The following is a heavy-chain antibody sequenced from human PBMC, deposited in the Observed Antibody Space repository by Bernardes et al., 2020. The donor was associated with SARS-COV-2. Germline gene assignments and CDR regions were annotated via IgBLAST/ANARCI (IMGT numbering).Heavy chain of an antibody. J-gene: IGHJ5*02. Sequence: TLYLTCTVSGGSMSSCGHSWHWLLQPPGKGLEWICYIYPGGTTYYNPSLRSRVSMSVDRSNNQFSLKLTSVTAADTAVYYCVRRGGTYYDSSNLNWFDPWGQGALVTVSA. V-gene: IGHV4-30-2*01. D-gene: IGHD3-22*01. CDR2: IYPGGTT. CDR1: GGSMSSCGHS. CDR3: VRRGGTYYDSSNLNWFDP.